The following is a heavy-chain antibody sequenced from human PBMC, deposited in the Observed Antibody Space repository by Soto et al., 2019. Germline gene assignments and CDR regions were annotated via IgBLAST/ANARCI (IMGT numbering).Heavy chain of an antibody. V-gene: IGHV4-39*07. Sequence: TSETLSLTCTVSGGSISSSSYYWGWIRQPPGKGLEWIGSIYYSGSTNYNPSLKSRVTISVDKSKNQFSLKLSSVNAADTAVYYCARRLYARVCFAPWGQGPLVTVSP. D-gene: IGHD3-16*02. CDR1: GGSISSSSYY. CDR3: ARRLYARVCFAP. J-gene: IGHJ5*02. CDR2: IYYSGST.